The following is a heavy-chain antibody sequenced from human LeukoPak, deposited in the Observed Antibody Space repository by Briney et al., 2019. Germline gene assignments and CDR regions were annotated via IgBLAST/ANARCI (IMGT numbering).Heavy chain of an antibody. CDR2: ISSNGGST. CDR1: GLTFSSYA. J-gene: IGHJ4*02. CDR3: ARDADYDSSGYYYDY. Sequence: PGGSLRLSCAASGLTFSSYAMHWVRQAPGKGLEYVSAISSNGGSTYYANSVKGRFTISRDNSKNTLYLQMGSLRAEDMAVYYCARDADYDSSGYYYDYWGQGTLVTVSS. D-gene: IGHD3-22*01. V-gene: IGHV3-64*01.